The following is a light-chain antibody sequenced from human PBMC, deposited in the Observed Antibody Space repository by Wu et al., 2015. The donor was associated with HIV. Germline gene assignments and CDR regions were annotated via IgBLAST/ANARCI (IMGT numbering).Light chain of an antibody. CDR1: QDISDH. Sequence: DIQMTQSPSSLSASVGDRVTISCQASQDISDHLNWYQQKVGKAPKLLIYDASNLEAGVPSGLSGSGSGTNFTFTISSLQPEDIATYYCQQYDNLPVTFGGGTKVEIK. CDR2: DAS. V-gene: IGKV1-33*01. CDR3: QQYDNLPVT. J-gene: IGKJ4*01.